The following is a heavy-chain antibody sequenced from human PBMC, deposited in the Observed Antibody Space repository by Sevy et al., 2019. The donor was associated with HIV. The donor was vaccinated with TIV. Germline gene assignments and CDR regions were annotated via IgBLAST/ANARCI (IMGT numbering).Heavy chain of an antibody. Sequence: GGSLRLSCAASGFTFSSYSMNWVRQAPGKGLEWVSSISSSSTYIYYADSVKGRFTISRDNAKNSLYLQMNSLRAEDTAVYYCARERCSSTSCYYYYYGMDVWGQGTTVTVSS. V-gene: IGHV3-21*01. D-gene: IGHD2-2*01. CDR2: ISSSSTYI. CDR3: ARERCSSTSCYYYYYGMDV. CDR1: GFTFSSYS. J-gene: IGHJ6*02.